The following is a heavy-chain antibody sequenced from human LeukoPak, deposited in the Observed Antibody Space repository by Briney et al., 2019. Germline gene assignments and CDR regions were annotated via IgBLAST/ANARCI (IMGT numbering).Heavy chain of an antibody. CDR1: GFTFSDHY. CDR2: IRNKANSYTT. J-gene: IGHJ4*02. CDR3: ASAGASVY. D-gene: IGHD5/OR15-5a*01. Sequence: GGSLRLSCAASGFTFSDHYMHWVRQAPGKWLEWVGRIRNKANSYTTEYAASVKCIFTISRDDSKNSLYLQMNSLKTEDTAVYYCASAGASVYWGQGTLVTVSS. V-gene: IGHV3-72*01.